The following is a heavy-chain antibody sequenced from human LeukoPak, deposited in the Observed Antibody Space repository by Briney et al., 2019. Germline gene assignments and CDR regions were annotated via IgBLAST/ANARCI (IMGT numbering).Heavy chain of an antibody. CDR3: ARAIDYGDYETYFDY. CDR2: INAGNGNT. Sequence: GASVKVSCKASGYTFTSYDINWVRQATGQGLEWMGWINAGNGNTKYSQKFQGRVTITRDTSASTAYMELSSLRPEDTAVYYCARAIDYGDYETYFDYWGQGTLVTVSS. V-gene: IGHV1-3*01. CDR1: GYTFTSYD. J-gene: IGHJ4*02. D-gene: IGHD4-17*01.